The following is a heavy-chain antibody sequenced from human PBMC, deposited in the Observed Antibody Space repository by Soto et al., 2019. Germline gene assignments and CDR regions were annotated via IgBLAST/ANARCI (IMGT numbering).Heavy chain of an antibody. CDR3: ARGLHSLFDY. CDR2: IWYDGNNK. D-gene: IGHD2-21*01. J-gene: IGHJ4*02. V-gene: IGHV3-33*01. Sequence: QVQLVESGGGVVQPGGSLRLSCAASGFTFSNYGLHWVRQAPGKGLEWVAVIWYDGNNKYYADSVQGRFTISRDNSNNTLYVQMTSLRAEDRAVYYCARGLHSLFDYWGQGTLVTVSS. CDR1: GFTFSNYG.